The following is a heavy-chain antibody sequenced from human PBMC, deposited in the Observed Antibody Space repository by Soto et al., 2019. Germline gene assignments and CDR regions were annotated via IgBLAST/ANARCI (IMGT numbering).Heavy chain of an antibody. D-gene: IGHD2-21*01. J-gene: IGHJ4*02. Sequence: EVHLLESGGGLVQPGGSLRLSCAASGFTFSNYAMTWVRQALGKGPEWVSSIGRTNNTHYADAVKGRFAISRDNSQNTLVLRMNSLTAAATALYFYAKVDAYSGRTDHWGQGTLVTVSS. CDR1: GFTFSNYA. CDR3: AKVDAYSGRTDH. CDR2: IGRTNNT. V-gene: IGHV3-23*01.